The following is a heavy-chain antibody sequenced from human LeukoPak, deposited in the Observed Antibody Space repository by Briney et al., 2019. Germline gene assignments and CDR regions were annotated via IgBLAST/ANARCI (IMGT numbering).Heavy chain of an antibody. CDR1: GGSFSGYY. CDR3: ARVPVITMVRGVNKKGAFDI. V-gene: IGHV4-34*01. D-gene: IGHD3-10*01. CDR2: IDHSGST. Sequence: PSETLSLTCAVYGGSFSGYYWSWIRQPPGKGLEWIGEIDHSGSTNYNPSLKSRVTISVDTSKNQFSLKLSSVTAADTAVYYCARVPVITMVRGVNKKGAFDIWGQGTMVTVSS. J-gene: IGHJ3*02.